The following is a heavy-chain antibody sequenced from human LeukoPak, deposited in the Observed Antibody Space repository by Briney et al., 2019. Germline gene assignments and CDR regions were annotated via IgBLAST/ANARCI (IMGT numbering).Heavy chain of an antibody. D-gene: IGHD6-6*01. CDR3: ARQLGYSSSVNWFDP. J-gene: IGHJ5*02. CDR2: IYYSGTT. Sequence: PSETLSLTCTVSGGSISSYYWSWIRQPPGKGLEWIGYIYYSGTTNYNPSLKSQVTISLDTSKNQFSLKVSSVTAADTAVYYCARQLGYSSSVNWFDPWGQGTLVTVSS. V-gene: IGHV4-59*08. CDR1: GGSISSYY.